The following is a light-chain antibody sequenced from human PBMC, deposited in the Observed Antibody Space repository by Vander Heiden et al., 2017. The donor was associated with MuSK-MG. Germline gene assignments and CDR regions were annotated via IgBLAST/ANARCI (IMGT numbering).Light chain of an antibody. CDR3: QVWDSTTDHRV. J-gene: IGLJ3*02. V-gene: IGLV3-21*02. Sequence: SYVLTQSPSVSVAPGQTARITCGGDNLGSKSVHWFQQKPGQAPVLVIYYDSDRPSGIPDRFSGFNAGDTASLIVSRVEAGDEAEYYCQVWDSTTDHRVFGGGTKLTVL. CDR1: NLGSKS. CDR2: YDS.